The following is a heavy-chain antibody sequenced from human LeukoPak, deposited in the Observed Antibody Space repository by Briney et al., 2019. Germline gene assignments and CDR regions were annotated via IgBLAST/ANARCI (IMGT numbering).Heavy chain of an antibody. CDR1: GGTFSSYA. V-gene: IGHV1-69*01. CDR3: ARGDILTGSWDFDI. J-gene: IGHJ3*02. CDR2: IIPIFGTA. D-gene: IGHD3-9*01. Sequence: SVKVSCKASGGTFSSYAISWVRQAPGQGLEWMGGIIPIFGTANYAQKFQGRVTITADESTSTAYMELSNLRSEDTAVYYCARGDILTGSWDFDIWGQGTMVTVSS.